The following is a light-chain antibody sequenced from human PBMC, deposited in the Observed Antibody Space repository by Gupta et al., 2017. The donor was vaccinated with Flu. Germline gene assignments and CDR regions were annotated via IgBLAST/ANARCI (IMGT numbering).Light chain of an antibody. Sequence: QSALTQSRSVIWSFGQSVTISCTGTSSDVGGYKYVSWYRQNAGKAPKLMIYKINKRPSGVPDRFSGSKYGITASLTISGLQAEDEADYDCCSDEGSGHTWVFGTGTRLTVL. CDR3: CSDEGSGHTWV. CDR1: SSDVGGYKY. J-gene: IGLJ1*01. V-gene: IGLV2-11*01. CDR2: KIN.